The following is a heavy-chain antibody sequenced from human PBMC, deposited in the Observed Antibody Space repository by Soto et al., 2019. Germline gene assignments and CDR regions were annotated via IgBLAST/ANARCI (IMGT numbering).Heavy chain of an antibody. Sequence: SETLSLTCTVSGGSISSGGYYWSWIRQHPGKGLEWIGYIYYSGSTYYNPSLKGRVTISVDTSKNQFSLKLSSVTAADTAVYYCARGPERGGVIAETYYFDYWGQGTLVTVSS. CDR2: IYYSGST. CDR1: GGSISSGGYY. J-gene: IGHJ4*02. CDR3: ARGPERGGVIAETYYFDY. D-gene: IGHD3-16*02. V-gene: IGHV4-31*03.